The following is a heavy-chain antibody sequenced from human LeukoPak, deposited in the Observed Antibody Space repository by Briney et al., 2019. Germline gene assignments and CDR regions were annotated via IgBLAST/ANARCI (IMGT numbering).Heavy chain of an antibody. V-gene: IGHV6-1*01. CDR3: VRGQWNSIYYFDS. CDR1: GDSVSRNNAG. D-gene: IGHD6-19*01. CDR2: TYYRSKFYN. Sequence: SQTLSLTCAISGDSVSRNNAGWNWIRQSPSRGLEWLGRTYYRSKFYNDYAVSVQSQITIDPDTSRNQFSLQLNSVTPEDTAIYYCVRGQWNSIYYFDSWGQGTLVTVSS. J-gene: IGHJ4*02.